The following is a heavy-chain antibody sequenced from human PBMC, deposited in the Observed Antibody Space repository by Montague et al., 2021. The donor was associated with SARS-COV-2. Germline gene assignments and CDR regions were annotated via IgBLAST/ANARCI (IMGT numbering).Heavy chain of an antibody. J-gene: IGHJ6*02. CDR3: ARDQTVLEWIWYGMDV. CDR1: GGSFSTYY. Sequence: SETLSLTCAVYGGSFSTYYWSWIRQSPGKGLGWIGNIDHSGNTNYNPSXXSRVSISVDTSSSQFSLYLTSVTAADAAVYYCARDQTVLEWIWYGMDVWGPGTTVTVSS. D-gene: IGHD3-3*01. CDR2: IDHSGNT. V-gene: IGHV4-34*01.